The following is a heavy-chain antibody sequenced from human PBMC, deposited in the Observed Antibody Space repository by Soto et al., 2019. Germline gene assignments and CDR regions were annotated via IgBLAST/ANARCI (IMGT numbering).Heavy chain of an antibody. CDR2: TKQDGREK. CDR3: VRDRSGSYLEGFDY. J-gene: IGHJ4*02. D-gene: IGHD1-26*01. V-gene: IGHV3-7*01. Sequence: ESGGGLVQLGGSRRLSCAASGFTFSSFWITWVRQAPGKGLEWVANTKQDGREKYYVDSVKGRFTISRDNARNSLFLELKSLRSADTAVYSCVRDRSGSYLEGFDYCGKGTLVTVSS. CDR1: GFTFSSFW.